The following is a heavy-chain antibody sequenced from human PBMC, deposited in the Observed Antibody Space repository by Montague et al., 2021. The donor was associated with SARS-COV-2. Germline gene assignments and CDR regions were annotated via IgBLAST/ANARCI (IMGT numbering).Heavy chain of an antibody. CDR2: IDDSGTT. Sequence: SETLSLTCSVSGGSLSTYYWSWIRQPPGKGLERIGYIDDSGTTRYNPSLRSRATIPLDLSKNQFSLDLNSVTAADTAVYYCARNAYNHYGLDVWGQGTTVTVSS. V-gene: IGHV4-59*08. J-gene: IGHJ6*02. CDR3: ARNAYNHYGLDV. CDR1: GGSLSTYY.